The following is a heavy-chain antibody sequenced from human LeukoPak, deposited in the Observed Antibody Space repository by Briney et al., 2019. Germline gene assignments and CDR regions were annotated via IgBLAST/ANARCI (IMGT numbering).Heavy chain of an antibody. D-gene: IGHD2-2*01. CDR2: IVPHSGGT. J-gene: IGHJ5*02. CDR1: GYTFTDYY. CDR3: SRNAYCDSTNCYAWFDP. Sequence: ASVKVSCKASGYTFTDYYIHWVRQAPGQGLEWMGWIVPHSGGTNYAQNYQGRITMTRDTSISTAYMELSSLRSDDTAVYYCSRNAYCDSTNCYAWFDPWGQGTLVTVSS. V-gene: IGHV1-2*02.